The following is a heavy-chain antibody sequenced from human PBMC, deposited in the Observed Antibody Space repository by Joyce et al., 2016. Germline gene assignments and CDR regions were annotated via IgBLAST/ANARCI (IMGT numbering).Heavy chain of an antibody. CDR2: IVPILGIA. CDR3: ASRYGDNRPSDY. J-gene: IGHJ4*02. CDR1: GGAFSSYT. D-gene: IGHD4-23*01. Sequence: QVQLVQSGAEVKKPGSSVKVSCKASGGAFSSYTISWVRQAPGQGLEWIGSIVPILGIANYAQKFQGRVTITADKSTSTVHMEVSRLRSEDTAVYYCASRYGDNRPSDYWGQGTLVTVSS. V-gene: IGHV1-69*02.